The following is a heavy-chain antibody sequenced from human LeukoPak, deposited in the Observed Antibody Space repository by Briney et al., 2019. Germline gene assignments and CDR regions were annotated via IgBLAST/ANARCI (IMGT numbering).Heavy chain of an antibody. J-gene: IGHJ3*02. CDR3: ARRNNWNDGAFDI. CDR2: IYPGDSDI. D-gene: IGHD1-20*01. Sequence: GESLKISCKGSGYSFTSYWIGWVRQMPGKGLEWMAIIYPGDSDIRYNPPFQGQVTTSADKSINTVYLQWSSLEASDTAIYYCARRNNWNDGAFDIWGRGTMVTVSS. V-gene: IGHV5-51*01. CDR1: GYSFTSYW.